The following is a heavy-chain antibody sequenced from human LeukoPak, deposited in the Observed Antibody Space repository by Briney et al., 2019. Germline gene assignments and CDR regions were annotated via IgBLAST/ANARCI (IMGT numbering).Heavy chain of an antibody. D-gene: IGHD5/OR15-5a*01. CDR1: GGSISSGSYY. V-gene: IGHV4-61*02. Sequence: SQTLSLTCTVSGGSISSGSYYWSWIRQPAGKGLEWIGRIYTSGSTNCNPSLKSRVTISVDRSKNQFSLRLSSVTAADTAVYYCARDSRVSDAFDIWGQGTMVTVSS. J-gene: IGHJ3*02. CDR2: IYTSGST. CDR3: ARDSRVSDAFDI.